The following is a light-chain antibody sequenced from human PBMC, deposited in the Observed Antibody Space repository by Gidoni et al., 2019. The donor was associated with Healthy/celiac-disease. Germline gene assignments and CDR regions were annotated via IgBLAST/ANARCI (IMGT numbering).Light chain of an antibody. J-gene: IGKJ4*01. V-gene: IGKV3-11*01. CDR3: QQRSNWPLT. Sequence: ETVLTQSPASLSLSPGERATLSCRASQRVSSYLAWYQQKPGQAPRLLIYDASNRATGIPARFSGSGSETDFTLTISSLEPADFAVYYCQQRSNWPLTFGGGTKVEIK. CDR2: DAS. CDR1: QRVSSY.